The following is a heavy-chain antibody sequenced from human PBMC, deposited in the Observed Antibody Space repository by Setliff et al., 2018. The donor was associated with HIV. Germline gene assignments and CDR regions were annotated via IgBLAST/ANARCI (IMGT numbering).Heavy chain of an antibody. Sequence: GGSLRLSCAASGFTFDNYGMSWVRQVPGKGLEWVSGIKWNGGSTGYGDSVKGRFTISRDNAKNTLYLQMNSLRAEDTAVYYCAREQGGYGGGFDYWGQGTLVTVSS. CDR1: GFTFDNYG. CDR3: AREQGGYGGGFDY. D-gene: IGHD5-12*01. CDR2: IKWNGGST. V-gene: IGHV3-20*04. J-gene: IGHJ4*02.